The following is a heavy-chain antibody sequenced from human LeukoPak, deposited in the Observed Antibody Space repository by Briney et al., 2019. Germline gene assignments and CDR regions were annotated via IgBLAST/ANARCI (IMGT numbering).Heavy chain of an antibody. CDR1: GYIFTSYG. Sequence: ASVNVSFKASGYIFTSYGISWVRQVPGQGLEWMGWISAYNGNTNYAQKLQGRVTMTTGTSTSTAYMELRSLRSDDTAVYYCARVSREYGVYYYYGMDVWGQGTTVTVSS. CDR2: ISAYNGNT. J-gene: IGHJ6*02. D-gene: IGHD4-17*01. CDR3: ARVSREYGVYYYYGMDV. V-gene: IGHV1-18*01.